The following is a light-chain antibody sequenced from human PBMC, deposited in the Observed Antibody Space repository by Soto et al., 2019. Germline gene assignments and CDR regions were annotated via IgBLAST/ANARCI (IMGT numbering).Light chain of an antibody. J-gene: IGLJ1*01. Sequence: QSVLTQPPSASGTPGQRVTISCSGSSSNIGRNTVHWYQQLPGTAPNVLIYTNGKRPSGVPDRFSGSKSGTTASLTISGLQAEDEADYYCSSYTSSSTLDVFGTGTKVTVL. CDR2: TNG. CDR1: SSNIGRNT. V-gene: IGLV1-44*01. CDR3: SSYTSSSTLDV.